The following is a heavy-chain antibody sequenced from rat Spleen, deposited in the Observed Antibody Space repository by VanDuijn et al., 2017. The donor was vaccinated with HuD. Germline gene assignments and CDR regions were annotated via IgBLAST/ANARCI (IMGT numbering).Heavy chain of an antibody. J-gene: IGHJ2*01. CDR3: ARADIASISTDGI. CDR2: ISSRGGT. V-gene: IGHV2S12*01. Sequence: QVQLKESGPGLVQPSQTLSLTCTVSGFSLTSNGVSWVRQPPGKGLELIAAISSRGGTYYNSGLKSRLRISRDTSKSQVYLKMNSLQTGDTATYYCARADIASISTDGIWGQGVMVTVSS. D-gene: IGHD1-2*01. CDR1: GFSLTSNG.